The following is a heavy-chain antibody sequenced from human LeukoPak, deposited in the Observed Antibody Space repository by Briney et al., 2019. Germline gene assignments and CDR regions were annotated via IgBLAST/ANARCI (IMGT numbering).Heavy chain of an antibody. V-gene: IGHV4-39*07. J-gene: IGHJ4*02. CDR1: GGSLSSSSYF. CDR3: ARESIAVAGTLDY. CDR2: IYYSGST. D-gene: IGHD6-19*01. Sequence: PSEPLSLTCTVWGGSLSSSSYFWGWIRQPRGKGLGWIGSIYYSGSTYYNPSLKSRVTISVDTSKNQFSLKLSSVTAADTAVYYCARESIAVAGTLDYRGQGTLVTASS.